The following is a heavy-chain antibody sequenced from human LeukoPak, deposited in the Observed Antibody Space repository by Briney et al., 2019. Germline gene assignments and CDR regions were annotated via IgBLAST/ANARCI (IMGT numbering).Heavy chain of an antibody. CDR1: GGSISSYY. V-gene: IGHV4-4*09. J-gene: IGHJ6*03. CDR3: ARAENYVWGSYRYYYYMDV. Sequence: SETLSLTCTVSGGSISSYYWSWIRQSPGKGLEWIGYIYTSGSTNYNPSLKSRVTISVDTSKNQFSLKLSSVTAADTAVYYCARAENYVWGSYRYYYYMDVWGKGTTVTVSS. D-gene: IGHD3-16*02. CDR2: IYTSGST.